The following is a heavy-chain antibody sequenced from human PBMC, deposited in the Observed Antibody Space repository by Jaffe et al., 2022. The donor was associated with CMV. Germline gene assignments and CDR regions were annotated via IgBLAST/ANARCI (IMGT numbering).Heavy chain of an antibody. CDR2: ISTANGNT. V-gene: IGHV1-3*04. CDR1: GYSFTNYA. Sequence: QVQLVQSGAEVKKPGASVKLSCKASGYSFTNYAIHWVRQAPGQRLEWMGWISTANGNTKYSQQFQGRVTITGDTSATTVYMELNSLRSEDSAVYYCARDGSYGSGSQDYVYSYYYMAVWGKGTTVTVSS. D-gene: IGHD3-10*01. J-gene: IGHJ6*03. CDR3: ARDGSYGSGSQDYVYSYYYMAV.